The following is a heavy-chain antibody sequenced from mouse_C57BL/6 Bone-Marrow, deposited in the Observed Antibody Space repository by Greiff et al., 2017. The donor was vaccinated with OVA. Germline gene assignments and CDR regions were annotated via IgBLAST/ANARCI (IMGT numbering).Heavy chain of an antibody. D-gene: IGHD1-1*01. Sequence: EVKLQESGPGLVKPSQSLSLTCSVTGYSITSGYYWNWIRQFPGNKLEWMGYISYDGSNNYNPSLKNRISITRDTSKNQFFLKLNSVTTEDTATYYCARSLRNFDYWGQGTTLTVSS. CDR3: ARSLRNFDY. CDR2: ISYDGSN. J-gene: IGHJ2*01. CDR1: GYSITSGYY. V-gene: IGHV3-6*01.